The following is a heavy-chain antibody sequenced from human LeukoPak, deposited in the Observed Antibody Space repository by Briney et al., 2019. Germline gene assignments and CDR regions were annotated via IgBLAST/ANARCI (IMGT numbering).Heavy chain of an antibody. D-gene: IGHD3-22*01. CDR3: ARRGPYDTSGYAFDI. Sequence: SETLSLICTVSGASISSAYWSWMRQPPGKGLEWIEYIYSSGITNYNLSLKSRVTISVDTSQNQFSLKLTSVTAAETAVYYCARRGPYDTSGYAFDIWGPGTVVTVSS. J-gene: IGHJ3*02. CDR2: IYSSGIT. V-gene: IGHV4-59*01. CDR1: GASISSAY.